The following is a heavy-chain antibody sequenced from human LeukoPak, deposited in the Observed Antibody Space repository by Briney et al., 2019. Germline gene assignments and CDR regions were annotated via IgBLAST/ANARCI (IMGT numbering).Heavy chain of an antibody. CDR2: ISNDGSNK. Sequence: GRSLRLSCAASGFTFSSYAMHWVRQAPGKGLEWVAVISNDGSNKYYADSVKGRFTISRDNSKNTLYLQMNSLRAENTAVYYCARDPPMRTVAEYYYYYYGMDVWGQGTTVTVSS. V-gene: IGHV3-30-3*01. CDR1: GFTFSSYA. J-gene: IGHJ6*02. D-gene: IGHD4-17*01. CDR3: ARDPPMRTVAEYYYYYYGMDV.